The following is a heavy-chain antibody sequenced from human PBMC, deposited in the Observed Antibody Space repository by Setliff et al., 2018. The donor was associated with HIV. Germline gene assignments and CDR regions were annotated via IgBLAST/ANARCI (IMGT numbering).Heavy chain of an antibody. D-gene: IGHD3-10*01. V-gene: IGHV6-1*01. CDR2: TYYRSKWYN. CDR1: GDSVSSNTAA. Sequence: SQTLSLTCAISGDSVSSNTAAWNWIRQSPSRGLEWLGRTYYRSKWYNDYAVSVKSRITISPDTSKNQFSLKLSSATAADTAVYYCARGDRWFGEHYFDYWGQGTLVTVSS. J-gene: IGHJ4*02. CDR3: ARGDRWFGEHYFDY.